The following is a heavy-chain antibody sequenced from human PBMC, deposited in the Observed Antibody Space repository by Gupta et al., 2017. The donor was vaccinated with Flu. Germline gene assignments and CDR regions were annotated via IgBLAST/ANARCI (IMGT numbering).Heavy chain of an antibody. CDR3: VKYQEQRLRDGMDV. V-gene: IGHV3-9*01. Sequence: EVRLVESGGGLVQPGRSLRLSCEASGFTFDDYAMHWVRQAPGKGLEWVAGISWNSGRIGYADSVKGRFTISRDNAKSSLDLQMISLRTEDTALYYCVKYQEQRLRDGMDVWGQGTAVTVSS. CDR2: ISWNSGRI. CDR1: GFTFDDYA. D-gene: IGHD6-25*01. J-gene: IGHJ6*02.